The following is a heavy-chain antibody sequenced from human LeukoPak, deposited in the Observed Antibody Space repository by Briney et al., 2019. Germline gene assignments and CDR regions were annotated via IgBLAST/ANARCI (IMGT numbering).Heavy chain of an antibody. V-gene: IGHV1-2*02. Sequence: GASVKVSCKASGYTFSGYYIHCVRQAPGQGLEWKGWINPNSGDTNYAQRFQGRVTMTRDTSISTAYMDLSRMTSDDTAVYYCARVRPRIDGSGTSYLRLYYFDYWGQGTLVTVSS. CDR1: GYTFSGYY. CDR2: INPNSGDT. J-gene: IGHJ4*02. CDR3: ARVRPRIDGSGTSYLRLYYFDY. D-gene: IGHD3-10*01.